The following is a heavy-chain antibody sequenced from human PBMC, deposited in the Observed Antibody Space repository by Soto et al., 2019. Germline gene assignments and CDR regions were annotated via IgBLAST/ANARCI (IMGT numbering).Heavy chain of an antibody. Sequence: SGTLSLTCRLSGGSISSSYWSWIRQSPGKGLEWLGYVYYTGSTNYSASLRMRVGISVDTSKNEFSLRLSSVIAVETAVYFCARSVAVIRAHIDYWGQGTQVTVSS. V-gene: IGHV4-59*01. J-gene: IGHJ4*02. CDR2: VYYTGST. CDR1: GGSISSSY. D-gene: IGHD3-3*01. CDR3: ARSVAVIRAHIDY.